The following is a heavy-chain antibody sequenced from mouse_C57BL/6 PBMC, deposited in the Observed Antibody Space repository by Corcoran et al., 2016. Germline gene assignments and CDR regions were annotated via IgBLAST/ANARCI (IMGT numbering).Heavy chain of an antibody. J-gene: IGHJ1*03. V-gene: IGHV9-3*01. CDR2: INTYSGVP. CDR3: ARDYYGSREYFDV. Sequence: QIQLVQSGPELKKPGETVKIYCKASGYTFTTYGMSWVKQAPGKGLKWMGWINTYSGVPTYADDFKGRFAFSLETSASTAYLQINNLKNEDTATYFCARDYYGSREYFDVWGTGTTVTVSS. CDR1: GYTFTTYG. D-gene: IGHD1-1*01.